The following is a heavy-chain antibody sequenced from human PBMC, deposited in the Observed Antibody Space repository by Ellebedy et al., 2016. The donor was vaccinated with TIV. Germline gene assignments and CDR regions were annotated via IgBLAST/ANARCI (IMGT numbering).Heavy chain of an antibody. D-gene: IGHD3-16*02. CDR1: GFIFSNYA. CDR2: VSYDATEK. Sequence: GESLKISXAASGFIFSNYAMHWVRQAPGKGLGWVAVVSYDATEKYYVESVKGRFIISRDNSKNMLYLQMNSLSDEDTAVYYCTRQDYDYVWGSYRYFDYWGQGTLVTVYS. J-gene: IGHJ4*02. CDR3: TRQDYDYVWGSYRYFDY. V-gene: IGHV3-30*03.